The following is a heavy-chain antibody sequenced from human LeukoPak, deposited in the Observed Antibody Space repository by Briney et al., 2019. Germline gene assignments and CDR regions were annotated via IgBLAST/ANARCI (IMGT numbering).Heavy chain of an antibody. CDR3: ARGGSYYDFWSGYRRDYYYYYMDV. CDR2: INHSGNT. CDR1: GGSFSGYY. D-gene: IGHD3-3*01. Sequence: SETLSLTCAVYGGSFSGYYWSWIRQPPGKGLEWIGEINHSGNTNYNPSLKSRVTISVDTSKNQFSLKLSSVTAADTAVYYCARGGSYYDFWSGYRRDYYYYYMDVWGKGTTVTVSS. V-gene: IGHV4-34*01. J-gene: IGHJ6*03.